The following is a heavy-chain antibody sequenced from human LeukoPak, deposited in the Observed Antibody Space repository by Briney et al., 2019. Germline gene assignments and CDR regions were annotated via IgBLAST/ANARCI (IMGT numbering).Heavy chain of an antibody. D-gene: IGHD3-9*01. CDR2: INHSGST. Sequence: SETLSLTCAVYGGSFSGYYWSWIRQPPGKGLEWIGEINHSGSTNYNPSLKSRVTISVDTSKNQFSLKLSSVTAADTAVYYCAREGLRYPDYWGQGTLVTVSS. V-gene: IGHV4-34*01. CDR3: AREGLRYPDY. J-gene: IGHJ4*02. CDR1: GGSFSGYY.